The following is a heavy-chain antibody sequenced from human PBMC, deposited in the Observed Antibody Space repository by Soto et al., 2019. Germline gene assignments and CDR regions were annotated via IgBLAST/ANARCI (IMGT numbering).Heavy chain of an antibody. V-gene: IGHV3-48*03. CDR3: ARDWWEEPAGKETVSQFDY. J-gene: IGHJ4*02. CDR2: ISSGGTTI. Sequence: PGGSLRLSCAASGFTFSSYEMNWVRQAPGKGLEWVSYISSGGTTIYYADSVKGRFTISRDNAKNTIYLQMNSLRAEDTAVYYCARDWWEEPAGKETVSQFDYWGQGTLVTVSS. D-gene: IGHD6-13*01. CDR1: GFTFSSYE.